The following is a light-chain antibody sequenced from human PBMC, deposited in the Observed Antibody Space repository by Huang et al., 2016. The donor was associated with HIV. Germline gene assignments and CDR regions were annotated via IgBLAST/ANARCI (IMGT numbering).Light chain of an antibody. V-gene: IGKV4-1*01. Sequence: DIVMTQSPDSLAVSLGERATINCKSSQSVLYSSNNKNDLAWYQQKPGQPPKLLIYGASTRESGVPDRFSGSGSGTDFTLTISSLQAEDVAVYYCQQYYSTPPVTFGPGTKVDIK. CDR1: QSVLYSSNNKND. CDR2: GAS. CDR3: QQYYSTPPVT. J-gene: IGKJ3*01.